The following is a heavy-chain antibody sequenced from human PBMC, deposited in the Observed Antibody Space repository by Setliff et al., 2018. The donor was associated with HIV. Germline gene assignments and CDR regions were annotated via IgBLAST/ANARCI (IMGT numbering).Heavy chain of an antibody. J-gene: IGHJ1*01. CDR2: ISSSSSTI. V-gene: IGHV3-48*01. Sequence: GESLKISCAASGFTFSSYSMNWVRQAPGKGLEWVSYISSSSSTIYYADSVKGRFSISRDRSRNTVSLQMSSLRVKDTAMYYCGNKGGQVWGPGTQVTVSS. CDR3: GNKGGQV. CDR1: GFTFSSYS. D-gene: IGHD3-16*01.